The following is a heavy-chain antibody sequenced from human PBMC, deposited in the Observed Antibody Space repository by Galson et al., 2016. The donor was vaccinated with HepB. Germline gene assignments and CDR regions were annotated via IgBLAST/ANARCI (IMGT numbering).Heavy chain of an antibody. D-gene: IGHD6-25*01. Sequence: SLRLSCADSGFSSSGSVIHWVRQAPGKGLEWVALISVDGNNKPLADSVKGRFTISRDNSQNTVDLQMNSLRAEDAAVYYCAREGFSSGRAGTFDIWGQGTMVTVSS. CDR2: ISVDGNNK. J-gene: IGHJ3*02. CDR3: AREGFSSGRAGTFDI. V-gene: IGHV3-30*04. CDR1: GFSSSGSV.